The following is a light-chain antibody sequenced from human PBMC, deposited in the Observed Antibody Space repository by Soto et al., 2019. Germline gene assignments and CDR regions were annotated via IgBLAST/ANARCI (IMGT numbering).Light chain of an antibody. CDR1: QSVSSSY. CDR3: QQYGSSPLT. CDR2: GAS. J-gene: IGKJ4*01. V-gene: IGKV3-20*01. Sequence: EIVLTQSPGTLSLSPGERATLSCRASQSVSSSYLAWYQQKPGQAPSLLMYGASSRATGIPDRFSGSGSGTDFTLTISRLEPEDFAVYYCQQYGSSPLTFGGGTKV.